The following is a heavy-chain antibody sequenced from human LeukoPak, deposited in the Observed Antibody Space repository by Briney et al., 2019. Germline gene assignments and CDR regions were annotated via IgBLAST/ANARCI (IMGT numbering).Heavy chain of an antibody. J-gene: IGHJ4*02. Sequence: GGSLRLSCAASGFTFSSYSMNWVRQAPGKGLEWVSYISSSSSTIYYADSVKGRFTISRDNAKNSLYLQTNSLRAEDTAVYYCASWEGSSWTTGASRDHDYWGQGTLVTVSS. D-gene: IGHD6-13*01. V-gene: IGHV3-48*01. CDR1: GFTFSSYS. CDR3: ASWEGSSWTTGASRDHDY. CDR2: ISSSSSTI.